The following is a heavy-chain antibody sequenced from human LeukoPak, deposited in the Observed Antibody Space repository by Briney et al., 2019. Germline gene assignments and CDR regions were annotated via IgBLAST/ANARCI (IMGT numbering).Heavy chain of an antibody. Sequence: DPGGSLRLSCAASGFTFSSYEMNWVRQAPGKGLEWVSYISSSGSTIYYADSVKGRFTISRDNAENSLYLQMNSLRAEDTAVYYCAELGITMIGGVWGKGTTVTISS. D-gene: IGHD3-10*02. V-gene: IGHV3-48*03. CDR1: GFTFSSYE. CDR2: ISSSGSTI. CDR3: AELGITMIGGV. J-gene: IGHJ6*04.